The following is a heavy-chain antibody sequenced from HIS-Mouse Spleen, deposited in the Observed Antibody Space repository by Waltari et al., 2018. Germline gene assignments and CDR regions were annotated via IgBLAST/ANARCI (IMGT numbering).Heavy chain of an antibody. D-gene: IGHD3-3*01. CDR1: GGSISSGGYY. CDR3: ARSPYYDFWSGYSDNWFDP. V-gene: IGHV4-31*03. Sequence: QVQLQESGPGLVKPSQTLSLTCTVSGGSISSGGYYWSWIRQHPGKGLEWIGYFYYSGSPYSPPTHKGRVTISVETSKNQFSLKLSSVTAADTAVYYCARSPYYDFWSGYSDNWFDPWGQGTLVTVSS. J-gene: IGHJ5*02. CDR2: FYYSGSP.